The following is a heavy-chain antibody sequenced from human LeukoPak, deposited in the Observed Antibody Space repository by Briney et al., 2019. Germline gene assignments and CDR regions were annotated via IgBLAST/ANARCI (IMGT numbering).Heavy chain of an antibody. CDR3: ARGNPNYYDSSGYYHTYFDY. D-gene: IGHD3-22*01. CDR1: GGSISSYY. V-gene: IGHV4-59*01. CDR2: IYYGGST. J-gene: IGHJ4*02. Sequence: SETLSLTCTVSGGSISSYYWSWIRQPPGKGLEWIGYIYYGGSTNYNPSLKSRVTISVDTSKNQFSLKLSSVTAADTAVYYCARGNPNYYDSSGYYHTYFDYWGQGTLVTVSS.